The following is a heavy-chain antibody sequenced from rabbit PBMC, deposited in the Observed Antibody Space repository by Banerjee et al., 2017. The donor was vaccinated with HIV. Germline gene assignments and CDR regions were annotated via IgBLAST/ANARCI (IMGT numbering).Heavy chain of an antibody. CDR3: ARGGYTSGWGFNL. J-gene: IGHJ4*01. Sequence: QEQLEESGGDLVKPGASLTLACTASGFSFSSNYWVCWVRQAPGKGLEWIACIYTGSGSTVYASWAKGRFTISKTSSTTVTLQMTSLTAADTATYFCARGGYTSGWGFNLWGPGTLVTV. V-gene: IGHV1S45*01. D-gene: IGHD4-1*01. CDR1: GFSFSSNYW. CDR2: IYTGSGST.